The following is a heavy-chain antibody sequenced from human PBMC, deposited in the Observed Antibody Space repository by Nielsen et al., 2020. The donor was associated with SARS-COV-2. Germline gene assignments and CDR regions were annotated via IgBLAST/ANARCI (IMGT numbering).Heavy chain of an antibody. CDR3: ARDSMATADYYYYGMYV. CDR2: IYYSGST. J-gene: IGHJ6*02. D-gene: IGHD5-24*01. V-gene: IGHV4-59*01. CDR1: GGSISSYY. Sequence: SETLSLTCTVSGGSISSYYWSWIRQPPGKGLEWIGYIYYSGSTNYNPSLKSRVTISVDTSKNQFSLKLSSVTAADTAVYYCARDSMATADYYYYGMYVWGQGTTVTVSS.